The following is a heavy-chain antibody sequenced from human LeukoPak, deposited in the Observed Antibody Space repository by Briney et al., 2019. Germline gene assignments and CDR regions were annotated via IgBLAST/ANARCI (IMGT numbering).Heavy chain of an antibody. J-gene: IGHJ4*02. CDR1: GGSFSGYY. CDR3: ASGAGASGWYVFDY. Sequence: SETLSLTCAVYGGSFSGYYWSWIRQPPGKGLEWIGEINHSGSTNYNPSLKSRVTISVDTSKNQFSLKLSSVTAADTAVYYCASGAGASGWYVFDYWGQGTLVTVSS. CDR2: INHSGST. V-gene: IGHV4-34*01. D-gene: IGHD6-19*01.